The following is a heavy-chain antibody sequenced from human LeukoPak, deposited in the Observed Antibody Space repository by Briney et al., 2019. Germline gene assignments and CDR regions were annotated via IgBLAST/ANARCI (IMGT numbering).Heavy chain of an antibody. CDR3: VPLPIAVAGTHLLDY. Sequence: GGSLRLSCSASGFTFSTYAMHGVRQAPGKGLEYVSAISSYGGSTYYAASVKGRFTISRDNSKNTMYLQMSSLRAEDTAVYYCVPLPIAVAGTHLLDYWGQGTLVTVSS. J-gene: IGHJ4*02. D-gene: IGHD6-19*01. CDR1: GFTFSTYA. V-gene: IGHV3-64D*09. CDR2: ISSYGGST.